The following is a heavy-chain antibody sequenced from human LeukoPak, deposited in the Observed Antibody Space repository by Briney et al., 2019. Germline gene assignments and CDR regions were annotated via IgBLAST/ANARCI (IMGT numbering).Heavy chain of an antibody. V-gene: IGHV3-21*04. CDR3: ARESYDILTGYYNVDY. Sequence: GGSLRLSCAASGFTFRSYSMNWVRQAPGKGLEWVSSISISSGYIYYADSVKGRFTISRDNAKNSLYLQMNSLRAEDTALYYCARESYDILTGYYNVDYWGQGTLVTVSS. J-gene: IGHJ4*02. D-gene: IGHD3-9*01. CDR1: GFTFRSYS. CDR2: ISISSGYI.